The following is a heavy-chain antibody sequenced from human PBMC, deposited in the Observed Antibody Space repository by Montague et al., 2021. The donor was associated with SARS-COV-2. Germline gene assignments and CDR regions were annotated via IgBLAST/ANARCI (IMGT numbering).Heavy chain of an antibody. CDR1: GFTFSSYA. Sequence: SLRLSCAASGFTFSSYAIHWVRQAPGKGLEWVAVISYDGSNKYYEDFVRGRFTISRDTSKNTLFLQMNSLRAEDTAVYYCARDPLVTTQRGYFDYWGQGTLVTVSS. J-gene: IGHJ4*02. CDR3: ARDPLVTTQRGYFDY. V-gene: IGHV3-30*04. D-gene: IGHD4-11*01. CDR2: ISYDGSNK.